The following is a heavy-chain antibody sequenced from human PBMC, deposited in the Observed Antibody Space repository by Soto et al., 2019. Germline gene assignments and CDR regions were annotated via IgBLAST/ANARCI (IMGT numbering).Heavy chain of an antibody. CDR3: ARVTDRTSVGGPACFRP. CDR1: GYIFTKYG. V-gene: IGHV1-18*01. CDR2: ISPNTCNT. D-gene: IGHD1-26*01. Sequence: QVQLVQSGPEVKKPGASVKVSCKASGYIFTKYGISWIRQAPGQGLEWMGWISPNTCNTDSAQSFQGRVTLTTDTSTSTAYMELRSLTSDDTAVYYGARVTDRTSVGGPACFRPWGQGSLVTVSS. J-gene: IGHJ5*02.